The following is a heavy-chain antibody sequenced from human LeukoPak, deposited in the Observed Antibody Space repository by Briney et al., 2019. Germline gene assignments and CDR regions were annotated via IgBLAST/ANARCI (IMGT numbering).Heavy chain of an antibody. Sequence: GGSLRLSCAASGFTFSSYAMNWVRQAPGKGLEWVSSISGGGGTTYYADSVKGRFTISRDNSKNTLFLQMNSLRAEDTAVYYCAKDREGLSSGYDLEYFDYWGQGTLVTVSS. V-gene: IGHV3-23*01. CDR2: ISGGGGTT. D-gene: IGHD5-12*01. CDR3: AKDREGLSSGYDLEYFDY. J-gene: IGHJ4*02. CDR1: GFTFSSYA.